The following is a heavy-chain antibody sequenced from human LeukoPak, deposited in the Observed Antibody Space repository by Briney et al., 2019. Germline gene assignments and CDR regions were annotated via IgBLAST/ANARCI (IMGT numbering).Heavy chain of an antibody. J-gene: IGHJ5*02. CDR2: IYYSGST. CDR3: ASRYSSSWYQTPGNWFDP. Sequence: SETLSLTCTVSGRSISSSSYYWGWIRQPPGKGLEWIGSIYYSGSTYYNPSLKSRVTISVDTSKNQFSLKLSSVTAEDTAVYYCASRYSSSWYQTPGNWFDPWGQGTRVTVSS. D-gene: IGHD6-13*01. CDR1: GRSISSSSYY. V-gene: IGHV4-39*07.